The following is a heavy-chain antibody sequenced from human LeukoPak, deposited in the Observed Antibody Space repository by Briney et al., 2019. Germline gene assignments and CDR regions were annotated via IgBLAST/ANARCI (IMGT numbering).Heavy chain of an antibody. CDR2: IWYAGSDK. CDR3: ARGAGRGYLDY. Sequence: GGSLRLSCAASGFTFSSYGMHWVRQAPGRGLEWVAVIWYAGSDKYYADSVRGRFTISRDNSKNTLYLEMNSLRAEDTAVYYCARGAGRGYLDYWGQGTLVTVSS. CDR1: GFTFSSYG. J-gene: IGHJ4*02. V-gene: IGHV3-33*01. D-gene: IGHD3-16*02.